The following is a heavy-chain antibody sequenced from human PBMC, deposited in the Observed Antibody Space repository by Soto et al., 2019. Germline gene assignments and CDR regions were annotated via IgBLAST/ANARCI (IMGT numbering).Heavy chain of an antibody. D-gene: IGHD3-22*01. CDR2: ISASSSYI. J-gene: IGHJ4*02. V-gene: IGHV3-21*01. CDR1: GFPFSSYS. Sequence: GGSLRLSCAASGFPFSSYSMNWVRQAPGKGLEWVASISASSSYIYHVDSVMGRFTISRDNAKSSLYLQMSSLEAADTAVYYCARDRRPWQYYYDRGGQYYFDYWCQRALVTVCS. CDR3: ARDRRPWQYYYDRGGQYYFDY.